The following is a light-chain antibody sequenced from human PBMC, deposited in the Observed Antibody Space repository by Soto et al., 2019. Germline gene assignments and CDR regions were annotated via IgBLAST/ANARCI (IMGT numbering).Light chain of an antibody. CDR3: QNYNSWT. J-gene: IGKJ1*01. CDR2: KAS. Sequence: DILMTQSPSTLSASVGDRVTITCRASQSISTWLSWYQQKPGKAPKVLIYKASNLQSGVSSRFSGSGSGTEFTLTISSLQPDDFATYYCQNYNSWTFGQGTKVEI. CDR1: QSISTW. V-gene: IGKV1-5*03.